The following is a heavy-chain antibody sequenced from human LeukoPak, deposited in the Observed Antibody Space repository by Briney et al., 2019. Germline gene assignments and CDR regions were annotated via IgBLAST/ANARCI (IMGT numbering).Heavy chain of an antibody. J-gene: IGHJ4*02. CDR1: GFTFSSYS. V-gene: IGHV3-21*01. D-gene: IGHD6-13*01. CDR3: ARPRNLAAAGTWVFDY. Sequence: PGGPLRLSCAASGFTFSSYSMNWVRQAPGKGLEWVSSISSTSSYIHYADSVKGRFTVSRDNAKNSLYLQMNSLRAEDTAVYYCARPRNLAAAGTWVFDYWGQGTLVIVSS. CDR2: ISSTSSYI.